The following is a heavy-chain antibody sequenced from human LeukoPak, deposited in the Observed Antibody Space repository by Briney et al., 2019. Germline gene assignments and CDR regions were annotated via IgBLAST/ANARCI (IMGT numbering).Heavy chain of an antibody. D-gene: IGHD1-26*01. V-gene: IGHV3-7*03. CDR1: GFNYNTYW. CDR2: IKQDGSEK. Sequence: GGSLRLSCVASGFNYNTYWMSWVRQAPGKGLEWVANIKQDGSEKNYVDSVKGRFTISRDNAKNLLDLQMNSLRAEDTAIYYCTRDYRGTFDYWGQGTLVTVSS. CDR3: TRDYRGTFDY. J-gene: IGHJ4*02.